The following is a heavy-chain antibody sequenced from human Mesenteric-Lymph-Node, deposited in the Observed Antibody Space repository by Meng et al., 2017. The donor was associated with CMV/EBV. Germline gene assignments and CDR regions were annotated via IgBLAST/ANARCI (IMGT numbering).Heavy chain of an antibody. CDR3: ATSGGYSFDY. V-gene: IGHV4-31*03. CDR2: IYYSGGT. J-gene: IGHJ4*02. Sequence: LTCTVSCGSISSSGYYWSWIRQHPGKGLEWVGYIYYSGGTYYNPSLKSRVTISVDTSKNQFSLKLSSVTAADTAVYYCATSGGYSFDYWGQGTLVTVSS. D-gene: IGHD5-18*01. CDR1: CGSISSSGYY.